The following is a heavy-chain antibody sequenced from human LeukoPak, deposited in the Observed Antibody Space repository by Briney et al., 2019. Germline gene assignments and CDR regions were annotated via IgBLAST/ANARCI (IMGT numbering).Heavy chain of an antibody. V-gene: IGHV4-61*02. Sequence: SETLSLTCTVSGGSISSGSYYWSWIRQPAGKGLEWIGRIYTSGSTNYNPSLKSRVTISVDTFKNQFSLKLSSVTAADTAVYYCARDYVGATLDAFDIWGQGTMVTVSS. CDR3: ARDYVGATLDAFDI. CDR1: GGSISSGSYY. D-gene: IGHD1-26*01. CDR2: IYTSGST. J-gene: IGHJ3*02.